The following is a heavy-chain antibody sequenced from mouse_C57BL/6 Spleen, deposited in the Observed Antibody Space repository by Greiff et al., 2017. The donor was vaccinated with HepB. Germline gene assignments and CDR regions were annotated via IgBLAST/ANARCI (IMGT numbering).Heavy chain of an antibody. CDR2: IDPSDSYT. CDR1: GYTFTSYW. V-gene: IGHV1-59*01. Sequence: QVQLQQPGAELVRPGTSVKLSCKASGYTFTSYWMHWVKQRPGQGLEWIGVIDPSDSYTNYNQKFKGKATLTVDTSSRTAYMQLSSLTSEDSAVYYCASQGPLYGSSTGYVDGWGTGTTVTVSS. J-gene: IGHJ1*03. CDR3: ASQGPLYGSSTGYVDG. D-gene: IGHD1-1*01.